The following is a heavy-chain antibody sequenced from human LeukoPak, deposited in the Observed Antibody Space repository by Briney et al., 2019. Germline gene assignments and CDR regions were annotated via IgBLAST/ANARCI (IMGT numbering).Heavy chain of an antibody. Sequence: SETLSLTCAVSGGSISSSNWWGWVRQPPGKGLEWIGEMYPSGSTNYNPSLKSRVTISIDKSKNQFSLKLTSVTAADTAVYYCARVSEEWEHYFDYWGQGTLVTVSS. J-gene: IGHJ4*02. D-gene: IGHD1-26*01. CDR3: ARVSEEWEHYFDY. V-gene: IGHV4-4*02. CDR2: MYPSGST. CDR1: GGSISSSNW.